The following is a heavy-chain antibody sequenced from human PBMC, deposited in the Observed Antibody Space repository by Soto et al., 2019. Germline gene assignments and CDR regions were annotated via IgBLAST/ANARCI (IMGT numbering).Heavy chain of an antibody. CDR1: GGSVSSGSYY. CDR3: ARDRIQPSYYDFSRYYGMDV. Sequence: QVQLQESGPGLVKPSETLSLTCTVSGGSVSSGSYYWSWIRQPPGKGLEWIGYIYYSGSTNYNPSLKSRVTISVDTSKNQFSLKLSSVTAADTAVYYCARDRIQPSYYDFSRYYGMDVWGQGTTVTVSS. D-gene: IGHD3-3*01. V-gene: IGHV4-61*01. J-gene: IGHJ6*02. CDR2: IYYSGST.